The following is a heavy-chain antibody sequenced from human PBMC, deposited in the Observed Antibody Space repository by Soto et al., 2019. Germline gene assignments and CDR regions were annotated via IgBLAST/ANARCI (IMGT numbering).Heavy chain of an antibody. CDR3: ARDVTSNNNCFDL. D-gene: IGHD2-2*01. CDR1: GVSLKRGGYY. V-gene: IGHV4-31*02. J-gene: IGHJ5*02. Sequence: QVQLQESGPGLVKPSQTMSLTGTVSGVSLKRGGYYWSWIRQPPGTGLEWIGYIYYTGRTYSNPALECRVTFSVDTSKNQFSLKLRSVTAADTAVYYCARDVTSNNNCFDLLGPGTLVTVSS. CDR2: IYYTGRT.